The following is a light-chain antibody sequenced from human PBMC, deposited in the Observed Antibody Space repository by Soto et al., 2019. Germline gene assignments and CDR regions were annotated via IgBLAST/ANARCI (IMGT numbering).Light chain of an antibody. CDR1: QSVSDK. V-gene: IGKV3-15*01. CDR2: HVS. Sequence: EIVMTQSPATVSVSPGERATLSCRASQSVSDKLAWYQQKPGQAPRLLIYHVSARATGIPARFSGSGSGTEFTLTISGLQSEDFAVYYCQQYNNWPPWTFGQGTKVEIK. CDR3: QQYNNWPPWT. J-gene: IGKJ1*01.